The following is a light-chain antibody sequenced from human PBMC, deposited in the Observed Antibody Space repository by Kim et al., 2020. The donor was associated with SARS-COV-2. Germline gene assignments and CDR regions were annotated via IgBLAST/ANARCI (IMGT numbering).Light chain of an antibody. CDR1: QSVKNY. V-gene: IGKV3-11*01. Sequence: EIVLTQSPATLSLSPGERATLSCRASQSVKNYLAWYQQKVGQAPRLLIYDASTRATGIPARFSGSGSGTDFTLTISSLEPEDFAVYYCQQSANWPPITFGQGTRLEIK. CDR2: DAS. CDR3: QQSANWPPIT. J-gene: IGKJ5*01.